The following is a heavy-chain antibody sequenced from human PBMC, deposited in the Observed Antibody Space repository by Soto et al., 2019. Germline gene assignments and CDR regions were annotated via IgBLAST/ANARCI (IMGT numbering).Heavy chain of an antibody. Sequence: EVQLVESGGGLVQPGGSLRLSCAASGFTFSSYWMHWVRQAPGKGLEWVASISGSGGTTYYADSVKGRFTVSRDTSKNTLFLQMNSLSAEDTAVYYCAKGFIVVVTAIRPDDNFDVWGQGTMVTVSS. CDR1: GFTFSSYW. V-gene: IGHV3-23*04. CDR2: ISGSGGTT. CDR3: AKGFIVVVTAIRPDDNFDV. J-gene: IGHJ3*01. D-gene: IGHD2-21*02.